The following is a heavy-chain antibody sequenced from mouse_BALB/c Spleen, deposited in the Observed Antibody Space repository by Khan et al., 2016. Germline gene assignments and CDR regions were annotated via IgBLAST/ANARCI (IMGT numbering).Heavy chain of an antibody. D-gene: IGHD1-1*02. CDR2: IDSSGST. Sequence: QLEESGPGLVKPSQSLSLTCTVTGYSITSDYAWNWIRQFPGNKLEWMGYIDSSGSTSNKPSLKSRVAITRDKSKNKIFLQLNSVTTEDPATYYCAPPYYFFVYWCQESLVTVSA. V-gene: IGHV3-2*02. J-gene: IGHJ3*01. CDR1: GYSITSDYA. CDR3: APPYYFFVY.